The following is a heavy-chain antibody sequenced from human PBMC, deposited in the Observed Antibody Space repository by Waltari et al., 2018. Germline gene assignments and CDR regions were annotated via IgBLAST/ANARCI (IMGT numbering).Heavy chain of an antibody. Sequence: QVQLVQSGAEVKKPGSSVKVSCKASGGTFSSYAISWVRQAPGQGLEWMGRIIPILGIAKYAQKFQGRVTSTADKSTTTAYMELSSLRSEDTAVYYCARAGLYCSSTSCYTAGYFQHWGQGTLVTVSS. CDR1: GGTFSSYA. CDR2: IIPILGIA. J-gene: IGHJ1*01. CDR3: ARAGLYCSSTSCYTAGYFQH. D-gene: IGHD2-2*02. V-gene: IGHV1-69*09.